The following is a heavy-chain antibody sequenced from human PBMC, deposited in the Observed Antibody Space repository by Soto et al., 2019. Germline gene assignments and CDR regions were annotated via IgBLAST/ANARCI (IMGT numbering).Heavy chain of an antibody. J-gene: IGHJ4*02. V-gene: IGHV4-4*02. CDR1: VCCISSING. D-gene: IGHD6-13*01. CDR2: IYHSGST. Sequence: SETRCLTCSFSVCCISSINGCSGVRQPQGKGLEWIGEIYHSGSTNYNPSLKSRVTISVDKSKNHFSLKLSSVTAEDTAVYYCARDMAEAGLGIESWGKANMVTVSS. CDR3: ARDMAEAGLGIES.